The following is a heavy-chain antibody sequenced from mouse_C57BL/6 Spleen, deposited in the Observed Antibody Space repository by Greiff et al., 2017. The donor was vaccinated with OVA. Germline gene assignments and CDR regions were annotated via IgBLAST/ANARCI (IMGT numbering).Heavy chain of an antibody. V-gene: IGHV1-4*01. J-gene: IGHJ1*03. CDR1: GYTFTSYT. CDR2: INPSSGYT. Sequence: QVQLQQSGAELARPGASVKMSCKASGYTFTSYTMHWVKQRPGQGLEWIGYINPSSGYTKYNQKFKDKATLTADKSSSTAYMQLSSLTSEDSAVYYCARDGGDWYFDVWGTGTTVTVSS. CDR3: ARDGGDWYFDV.